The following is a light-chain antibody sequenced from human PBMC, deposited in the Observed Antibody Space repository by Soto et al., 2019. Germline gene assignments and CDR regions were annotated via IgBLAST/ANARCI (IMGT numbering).Light chain of an antibody. CDR3: QQTYRTRT. V-gene: IGKV1-39*01. CDR2: AAS. CDR1: QTISSH. Sequence: DIQMTQSPSSLSASVGDRVIITCRASQTISSHLNWYQQKPGKAPNLLVYAASSLQSGVPSRFTGSGSGTDFTLTISSLQPEDFATYYCQQTYRTRTFGPGTTVDMK. J-gene: IGKJ1*01.